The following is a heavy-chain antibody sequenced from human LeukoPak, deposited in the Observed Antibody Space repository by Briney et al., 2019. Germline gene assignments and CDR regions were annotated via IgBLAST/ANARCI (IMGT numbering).Heavy chain of an antibody. Sequence: GGSLRLSCAASGFTFSSYWMHWVRQAPGKGLVWVSRINSDGSSTSYADSVKGRFTISGDNAKNTLYLQMNSLRAEATAVYYCASLPGHQYDFWSGPLPGFDPWGQGTLVTVSS. CDR1: GFTFSSYW. V-gene: IGHV3-74*01. D-gene: IGHD3-3*01. CDR3: ASLPGHQYDFWSGPLPGFDP. J-gene: IGHJ5*02. CDR2: INSDGSST.